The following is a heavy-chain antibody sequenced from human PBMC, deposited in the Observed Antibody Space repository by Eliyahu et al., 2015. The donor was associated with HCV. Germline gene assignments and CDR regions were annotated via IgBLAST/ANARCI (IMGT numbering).Heavy chain of an antibody. Sequence: EVQLVESGGGLVKPGGSLXLSXXASGFTFXXAWMXWVRQAPGKGXEWIGRIKSKTDGGTTDYAAPVKGRXTISRDDSKSTLYLQMNSLKTEDTAVYYCTTGAPGGFDYYLDVWGQGTTVTVSS. CDR1: GFTFXXAW. CDR3: TTGAPGGFDYYLDV. J-gene: IGHJ6*03. V-gene: IGHV3-15*01. CDR2: IKSKTDGGTT. D-gene: IGHD3-10*01.